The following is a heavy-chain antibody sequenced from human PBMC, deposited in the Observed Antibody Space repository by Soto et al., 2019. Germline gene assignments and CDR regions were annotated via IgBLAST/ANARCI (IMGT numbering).Heavy chain of an antibody. J-gene: IGHJ4*02. Sequence: GGSLRLSCAASGFPFTRYSMNWVRQAPGKGLECVSSISSTTKYIYYGDSMKGRCTISRDSAKNSLYLEMNSLRAEDTAVYSCARETEDITSNFDYCGQGSLVTVSA. CDR2: ISSTTKYI. CDR1: GFPFTRYS. CDR3: ARETEDITSNFDY. V-gene: IGHV3-21*06.